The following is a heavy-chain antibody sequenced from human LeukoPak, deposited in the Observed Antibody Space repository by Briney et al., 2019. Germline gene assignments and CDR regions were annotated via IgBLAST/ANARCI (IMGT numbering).Heavy chain of an antibody. CDR1: GGSISSGGYY. CDR3: ARVLTNGDYILWDY. D-gene: IGHD4-17*01. J-gene: IGHJ4*02. CDR2: IYYSGST. Sequence: SETLSLTCTVSGGSISSGGYYWSWIRQHPGKGLEWIGYIYYSGSTYYSPSLKSRVTISVDTSKNQFSLKLSSVTAADTAVYYCARVLTNGDYILWDYWGQGTLVTVSS. V-gene: IGHV4-31*03.